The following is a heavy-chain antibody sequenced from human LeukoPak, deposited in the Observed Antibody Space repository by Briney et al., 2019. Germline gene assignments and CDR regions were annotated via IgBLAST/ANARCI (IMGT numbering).Heavy chain of an antibody. CDR3: ARVWEGTLGVWDY. D-gene: IGHD3-16*01. Sequence: GGSLRLSCAASGFNFRDHWMHWVRQVPGKRLMWVSRINTDESDKSSADSVKGRFTISRDNAKSTLYLQMNSLRAEDTAVYYCARVWEGTLGVWDYWGQGTLVTVSS. CDR1: GFNFRDHW. J-gene: IGHJ4*02. CDR2: INTDESDK. V-gene: IGHV3-74*03.